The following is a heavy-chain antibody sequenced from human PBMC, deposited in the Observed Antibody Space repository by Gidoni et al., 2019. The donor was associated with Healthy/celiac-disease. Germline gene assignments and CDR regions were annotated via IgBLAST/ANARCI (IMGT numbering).Heavy chain of an antibody. D-gene: IGHD2-2*02. J-gene: IGHJ6*03. Sequence: QVQLVQSGAEVKKPGSSVKVSCKASGGTFSSSPISWVPQAPGQGLEWMGGIIPIFGTANYAQKFQGRVTITADESTSTAYMELSSLRSEDTAVYYCAGAPDIVVVPAAIVNYYYYYMDVWGKGTTVTVSS. CDR2: IIPIFGTA. V-gene: IGHV1-69*01. CDR3: AGAPDIVVVPAAIVNYYYYYMDV. CDR1: GGTFSSSP.